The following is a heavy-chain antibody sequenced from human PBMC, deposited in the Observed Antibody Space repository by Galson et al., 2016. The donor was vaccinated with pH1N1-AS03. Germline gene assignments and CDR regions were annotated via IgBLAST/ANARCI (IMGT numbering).Heavy chain of an antibody. D-gene: IGHD1-26*01. CDR1: GPTLTANY. CDR2: INLDSGTT. J-gene: IGHJ5*02. V-gene: IGHV1-2*02. CDR3: ARSQRLGGSGFDP. Sequence: QSGAEVTKPGKSLKISCKASGPTLTANYLHWVRQAPGQGLEWLGWINLDSGTTSYAQEFQGRVVMTRDTSINTAFLAMKRLKTDDTAVYYCARSQRLGGSGFDPWGQGTLVTVSS.